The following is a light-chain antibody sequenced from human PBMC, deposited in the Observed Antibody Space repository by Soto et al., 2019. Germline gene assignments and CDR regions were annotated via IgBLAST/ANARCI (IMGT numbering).Light chain of an antibody. Sequence: DIVMTQSPLSLPVTPGEPASISCRSSQSLVHSNGYNYLDWYLQKPGQSPQLLIYLGSNRASGVPDRFSGSGSGTEFTLKISRVEAEDVGVYYCMQALQTPLTFGPGTKVDIK. CDR1: QSLVHSNGYNY. CDR3: MQALQTPLT. V-gene: IGKV2-28*01. J-gene: IGKJ3*01. CDR2: LGS.